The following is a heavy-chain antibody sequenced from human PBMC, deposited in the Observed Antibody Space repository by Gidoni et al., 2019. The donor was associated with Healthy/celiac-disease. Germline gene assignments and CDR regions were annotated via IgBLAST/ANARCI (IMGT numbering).Heavy chain of an antibody. V-gene: IGHV3-30*18. CDR3: AKEGNSGSYYYYYGMDV. Sequence: QVQLVASGGGVVQPGRSLSLSWAASGFTFSGYGIHWVRQAPGKGLEWVAVISYDGSNKYYADSVKGRFTISRDNSKNTLYLQMNSLRAEDTAVYYCAKEGNSGSYYYYYGMDVWGQGTTVTVSS. J-gene: IGHJ6*02. CDR2: ISYDGSNK. CDR1: GFTFSGYG. D-gene: IGHD1-26*01.